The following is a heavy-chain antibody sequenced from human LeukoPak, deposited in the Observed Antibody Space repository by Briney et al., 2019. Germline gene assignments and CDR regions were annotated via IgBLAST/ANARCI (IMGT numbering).Heavy chain of an antibody. CDR2: IYYSGST. Sequence: SETLSLTCTVSGGSISSYHWSWIRQPPGKGLEWIGYIYYSGSTYYNPSLKSRVTISVDTSKNQFSLRLSSVTAADTAVYYCATTKQQLVRSWFDPWGQGTLVTVSS. D-gene: IGHD6-13*01. CDR3: ATTKQQLVRSWFDP. V-gene: IGHV4-59*04. J-gene: IGHJ5*02. CDR1: GGSISSYH.